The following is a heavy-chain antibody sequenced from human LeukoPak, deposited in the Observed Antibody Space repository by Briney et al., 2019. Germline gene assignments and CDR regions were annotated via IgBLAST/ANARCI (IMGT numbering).Heavy chain of an antibody. CDR1: GGSISSGGYS. CDR3: ARGGTGTTVKGYNRFDP. V-gene: IGHV4-30-2*01. J-gene: IGHJ5*02. CDR2: IYHSGST. D-gene: IGHD1-7*01. Sequence: PSETLSLTCAVSGGSISSGGYSWSWIRQPPGKGLEWIGYIYHSGSTYYNPSLKSRVTILVDRSKNQFSLKLSSVTAADTAVYYCARGGTGTTVKGYNRFDPWGQGTLVTVSS.